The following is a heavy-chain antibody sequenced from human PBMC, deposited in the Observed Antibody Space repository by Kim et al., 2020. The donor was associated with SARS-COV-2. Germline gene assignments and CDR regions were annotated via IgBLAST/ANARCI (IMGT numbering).Heavy chain of an antibody. CDR1: GFTFSSYA. Sequence: GGSLRLSCAASGFTFSSYAMSWVRQAPGKGLEWVSAISGSDGSTYYADSVKGRFTISRDNSKNTLYLQMNSLRAEDTAVYYCAKRYGSGSYFGYWGQGTLVTVSA. V-gene: IGHV3-23*01. D-gene: IGHD3-10*01. CDR3: AKRYGSGSYFGY. J-gene: IGHJ4*02. CDR2: ISGSDGST.